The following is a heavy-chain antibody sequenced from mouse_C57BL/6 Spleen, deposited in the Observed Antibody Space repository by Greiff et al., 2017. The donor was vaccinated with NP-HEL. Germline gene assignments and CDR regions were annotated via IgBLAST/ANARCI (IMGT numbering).Heavy chain of an antibody. D-gene: IGHD1-1*01. Sequence: EVKLMESGGGLVKPGGSLKLSCAASGFTFSDYGMHWVRQAPEKGLEWVAYISSGSSTIYYADTVKGRFTISRDNAKNTLFLQMTSLRSEDTAMYYCARASYGSSYYFDYWGQGTTLTVSS. J-gene: IGHJ2*01. V-gene: IGHV5-17*01. CDR3: ARASYGSSYYFDY. CDR1: GFTFSDYG. CDR2: ISSGSSTI.